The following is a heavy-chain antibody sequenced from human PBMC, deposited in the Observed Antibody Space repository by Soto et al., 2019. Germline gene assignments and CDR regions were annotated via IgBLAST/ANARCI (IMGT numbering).Heavy chain of an antibody. Sequence: PGGSLRLSCAASGFTVSSNYMSWVRQAPGKGLEWVSVIYSGGSTYYADSVKGRFTISRDNSKNTLYLQMNSLRAEDTAVYYCARQYYDILTGYYMDVWGKGTTVTVSS. V-gene: IGHV3-66*04. CDR2: IYSGGST. CDR3: ARQYYDILTGYYMDV. J-gene: IGHJ6*03. D-gene: IGHD3-9*01. CDR1: GFTVSSNY.